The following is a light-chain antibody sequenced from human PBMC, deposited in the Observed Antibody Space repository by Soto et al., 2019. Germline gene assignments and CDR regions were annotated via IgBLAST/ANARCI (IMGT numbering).Light chain of an antibody. Sequence: QPVLTQSPSASASLGASVKLTCTLSSGHSSYAIAWHQQQPEKGPRFLMKLNSDGSHNKGDGIPDRFSGSSSGAERHLTISRHQSEDEADYYCQTWGTGILVFGAGTQLTVL. CDR3: QTWGTGILV. V-gene: IGLV4-69*01. CDR1: SGHSSYA. J-gene: IGLJ2*01. CDR2: LNSDGSH.